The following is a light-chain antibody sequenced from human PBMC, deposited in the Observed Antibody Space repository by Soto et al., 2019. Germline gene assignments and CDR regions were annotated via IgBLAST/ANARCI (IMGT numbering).Light chain of an antibody. CDR2: DVS. CDR3: QQRSTWPRT. Sequence: EIVLTQSPATLSLSPGDTATLSCRASQSVSSYLAWYQQKPGQAPRLLIYDVSNRATGIPARFSGSGSGTDFTLAIGSLEPEDFAVYYCQQRSTWPRTFGQGTKVEIK. CDR1: QSVSSY. J-gene: IGKJ2*01. V-gene: IGKV3-11*01.